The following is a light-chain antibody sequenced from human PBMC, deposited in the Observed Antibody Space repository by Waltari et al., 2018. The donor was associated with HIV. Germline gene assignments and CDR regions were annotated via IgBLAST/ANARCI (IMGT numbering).Light chain of an antibody. CDR3: QSYDSGLSAYV. Sequence: QSVLTQPPSVSGAPGQRVTISCTGGSSNIRAGYDVHSFPQLPGTAPKLLIYGNTNRPSGVPDRFSGSKSGTSASLAITGLQAEDEGDYYCQSYDSGLSAYVFGTGTKVTVL. CDR1: SSNIRAGYD. V-gene: IGLV1-40*01. J-gene: IGLJ1*01. CDR2: GNT.